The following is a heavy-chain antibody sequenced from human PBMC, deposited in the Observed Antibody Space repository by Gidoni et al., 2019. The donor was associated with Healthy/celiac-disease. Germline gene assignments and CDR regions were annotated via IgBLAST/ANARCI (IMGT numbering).Heavy chain of an antibody. CDR1: GGSSGSSDYY. D-gene: IGHD3-10*01. J-gene: IGHJ4*02. V-gene: IGHV4-39*07. CDR2: IYDSGST. CDR3: AREAMVRGVID. Sequence: QVQLQESGPGLVKPSETLSLTCTVSGGSSGSSDYYWGYIRQPPGKGLEWIGTIYDSGSTYYNPSLKSRVTISVDTSKNQFSLNLSSVTAADTAVYYCAREAMVRGVIDWGQGTLVTVSS.